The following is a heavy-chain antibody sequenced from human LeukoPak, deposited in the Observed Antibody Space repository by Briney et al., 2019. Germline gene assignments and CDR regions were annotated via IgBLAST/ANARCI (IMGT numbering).Heavy chain of an antibody. CDR1: GYTFTGYY. Sequence: ASVKVSCKASGYTFTGYYMHWVRQAPGQGLEWMGWINPNSGGTNYAQKFQGRVTMTRDTSISTAYMELSRLRSDDMAVYYCARKKDLVTGTTEFDYWGQGTLVTVSS. J-gene: IGHJ4*02. CDR3: ARKKDLVTGTTEFDY. V-gene: IGHV1-2*02. D-gene: IGHD1-7*01. CDR2: INPNSGGT.